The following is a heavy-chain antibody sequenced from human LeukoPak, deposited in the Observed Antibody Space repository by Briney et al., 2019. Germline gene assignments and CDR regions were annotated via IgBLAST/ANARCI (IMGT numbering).Heavy chain of an antibody. J-gene: IGHJ6*03. CDR3: ARDYGELLWFGELSGGHYYYYYMDV. CDR2: IKQDGSEK. D-gene: IGHD3-10*01. CDR1: GFTFSSNG. Sequence: GGTLRLSCAASGFTFSSNGMSWVRQAPGKGLEWVANIKQDGSEKYYVDSVKGRFTISRDNAKNSLYLQMNSLRAEDTAVYYCARDYGELLWFGELSGGHYYYYYMDVWGKGTTVTVSS. V-gene: IGHV3-7*01.